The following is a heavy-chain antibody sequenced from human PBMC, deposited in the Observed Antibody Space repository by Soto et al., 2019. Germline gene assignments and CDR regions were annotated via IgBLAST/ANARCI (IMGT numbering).Heavy chain of an antibody. V-gene: IGHV1-2*02. CDR3: ARDQNEYYYDSSGSSGY. Sequence: PSVKVSCKASGYTFTGYYMHWVRQAPGQGLEWMGWINPNSGGTNYAQKFQGRVTMTRDTSISTAYMELSRLRSDDTAVYYCARDQNEYYYDSSGSSGYWGQGTLVTVSS. D-gene: IGHD3-22*01. J-gene: IGHJ4*02. CDR2: INPNSGGT. CDR1: GYTFTGYY.